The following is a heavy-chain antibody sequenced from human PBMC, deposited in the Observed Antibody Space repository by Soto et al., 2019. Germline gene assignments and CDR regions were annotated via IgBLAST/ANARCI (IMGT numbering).Heavy chain of an antibody. Sequence: PSETLSLTCTVSGGSISSYYWSWIRQPPGKGLEWIGYIYYSGSTNYNPSLKSRVTISVDTSKNQFPLKLSSVTAADTAVYYCARRYGSAFDIWGQGTVVTVS. CDR3: ARRYGSAFDI. J-gene: IGHJ3*02. CDR2: IYYSGST. V-gene: IGHV4-59*01. CDR1: GGSISSYY. D-gene: IGHD4-17*01.